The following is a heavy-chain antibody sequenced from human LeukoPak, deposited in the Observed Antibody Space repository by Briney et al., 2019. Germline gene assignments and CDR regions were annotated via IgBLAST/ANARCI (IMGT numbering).Heavy chain of an antibody. CDR2: ISGSGGST. V-gene: IGHV3-23*01. J-gene: IGHJ4*02. Sequence: PGGSLRLSRAASGFTVSSNYMSWVRQAPGKGLEWVSAISGSGGSTYYADSVKGRFTISRDNSKNTLYLQMNSLRAEDTAVYYCAKEGRGWYYYDSSGPDYWGQGTLVTVSS. D-gene: IGHD3-22*01. CDR3: AKEGRGWYYYDSSGPDY. CDR1: GFTVSSNY.